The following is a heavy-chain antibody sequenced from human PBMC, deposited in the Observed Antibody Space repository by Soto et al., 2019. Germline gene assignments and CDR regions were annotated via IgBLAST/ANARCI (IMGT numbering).Heavy chain of an antibody. CDR3: ARDGTVDAYYYYGMDV. CDR2: IYTSGST. Sequence: KPSETLSLTCTVSGGSISSYYWSWIRQPAGKGLEWIGRIYTSGSTNYNPSLKSRVTMSVDTSKNQFSLKLSSVTAADTAVYYCARDGTVDAYYYYGMDVWGQGTTVTVSS. D-gene: IGHD4-17*01. J-gene: IGHJ6*02. V-gene: IGHV4-4*07. CDR1: GGSISSYY.